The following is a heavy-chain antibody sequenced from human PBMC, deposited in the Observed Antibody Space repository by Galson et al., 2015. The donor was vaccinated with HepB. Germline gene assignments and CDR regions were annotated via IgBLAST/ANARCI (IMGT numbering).Heavy chain of an antibody. CDR3: AHTTQYSYGLDY. V-gene: IGHV2-5*02. CDR2: IYWDDDK. D-gene: IGHD5-18*01. J-gene: IGHJ4*02. Sequence: PALVKPTQTLTLPCTFSGFSLSTSGVGVGWIRQPPGKALEWLALIYWDDDKRYSPSLKSRLTITKDTSKNQVVLTMTNMDPVDTATYYCAHTTQYSYGLDYWGQGTLVTVSS. CDR1: GFSLSTSGVG.